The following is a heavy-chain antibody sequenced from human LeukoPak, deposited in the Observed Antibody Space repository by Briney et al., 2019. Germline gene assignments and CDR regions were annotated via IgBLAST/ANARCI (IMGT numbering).Heavy chain of an antibody. CDR1: GFTFTSSA. CDR2: IVVGSGNT. CDR3: ARNLWFGESSDAFDM. V-gene: IGHV1-58*02. J-gene: IGHJ3*02. Sequence: SVKVSCKASGFTFTSSAMQWVRQARGQRLEWIGWIVVGSGNTNYAQKFQERVTITRDMSTSTAYMELSSLRSDDTAVYYCARNLWFGESSDAFDMWGQGTMVTVSS. D-gene: IGHD3-10*01.